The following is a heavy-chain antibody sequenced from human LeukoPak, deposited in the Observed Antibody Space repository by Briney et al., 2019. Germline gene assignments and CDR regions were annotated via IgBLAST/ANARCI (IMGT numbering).Heavy chain of an antibody. CDR2: IYYSEST. J-gene: IGHJ5*02. CDR1: GGSISSYY. Sequence: SETLSLTCTVSGGSISSYYWSWIRQPPGNGLEWIGYIYYSESTNYNPSLKSRVTISVDTSKNQFSLKLSSVTAADTAVYYCARAVIPAASRGGRGIDPWGQGTLVTVSS. CDR3: ARAVIPAASRGGRGIDP. D-gene: IGHD2-2*01. V-gene: IGHV4-59*01.